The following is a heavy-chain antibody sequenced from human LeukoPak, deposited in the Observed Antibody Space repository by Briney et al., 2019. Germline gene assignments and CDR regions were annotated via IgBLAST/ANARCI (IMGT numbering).Heavy chain of an antibody. CDR1: GFTFSSYW. CDR3: ARDTVTIYYYYMDV. D-gene: IGHD4-11*01. V-gene: IGHV3-7*01. CDR2: IKQDGSEK. Sequence: GGSLRFSCAASGFTFSSYWMSWVRQAPGKGLEWVANIKQDGSEKYYVDSVKGRFTISRDNAKNSLYLQMNSLRAEDTAVYYCARDTVTIYYYYMDVWGKGTTVTVSS. J-gene: IGHJ6*03.